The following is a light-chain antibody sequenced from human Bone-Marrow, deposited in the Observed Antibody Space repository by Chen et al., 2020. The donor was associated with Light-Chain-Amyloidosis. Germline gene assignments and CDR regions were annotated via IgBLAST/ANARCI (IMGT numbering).Light chain of an antibody. CDR3: SSYTITNTLV. Sequence: QSALTQPASVSASPGQSITISCTGTSSDVGGDNPVSWYQQHPDKAPKLMIYEVTNRTSWVPDHFSGSKSDNTASLTISGLQTEDEADYFCSSYTITNTLVFGSGTRVTVL. V-gene: IGLV2-14*01. CDR2: EVT. J-gene: IGLJ1*01. CDR1: SSDVGGDNP.